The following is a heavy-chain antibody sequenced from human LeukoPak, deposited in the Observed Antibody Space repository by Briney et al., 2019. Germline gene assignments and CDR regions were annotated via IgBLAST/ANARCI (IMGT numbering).Heavy chain of an antibody. D-gene: IGHD4-17*01. V-gene: IGHV3-21*01. J-gene: IGHJ4*02. CDR3: ARDTVTTGGFDY. CDR1: GFTFRSYA. Sequence: GGSLRLSCAASGFTFRSYAMSWVRQGPGKGLEWVSSISSSSSYIYYADSVKDRFTISRDNAKNSLYLQLNSLRAEDTAVYYCARDTVTTGGFDYWGQGTLVTVSS. CDR2: ISSSSSYI.